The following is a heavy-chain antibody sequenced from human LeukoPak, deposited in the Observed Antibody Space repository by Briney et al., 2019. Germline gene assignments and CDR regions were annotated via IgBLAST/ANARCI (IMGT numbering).Heavy chain of an antibody. CDR2: IYTSGST. CDR1: GGSISSYY. J-gene: IGHJ2*01. CDR3: ARRGAGPSQRYFDL. D-gene: IGHD4-17*01. V-gene: IGHV4-4*07. Sequence: SETLSLTGTVSGGSISSYYWSWIRQPAGKGLEWIGRIYTSGSTNYNPSLKSRVTMSVDTSKNQFSLKLSSVTAADTAVYYCARRGAGPSQRYFDLWGRGTLVTVSS.